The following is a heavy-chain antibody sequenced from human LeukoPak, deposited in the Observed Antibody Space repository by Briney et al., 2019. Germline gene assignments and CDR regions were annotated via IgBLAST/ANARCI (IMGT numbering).Heavy chain of an antibody. CDR1: GFTFSSYS. J-gene: IGHJ4*02. Sequence: PGGSLRLSCAASGFTFSSYSMNWVRQAPGKGLEWVSSISSSSSYIYYADSVKGRFTISRDNAKSSLYLQMNSLRAEDTAVYYCARDNGYCSSTSCYTELDYWGQGTLVTVSS. V-gene: IGHV3-21*01. CDR3: ARDNGYCSSTSCYTELDY. D-gene: IGHD2-2*02. CDR2: ISSSSSYI.